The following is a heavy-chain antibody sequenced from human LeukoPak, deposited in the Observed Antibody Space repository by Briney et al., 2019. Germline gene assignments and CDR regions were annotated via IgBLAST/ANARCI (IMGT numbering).Heavy chain of an antibody. CDR2: IWYDGSNK. Sequence: GGSLRLSCAASGFTFSSYGMHWVRQAPGKGLEWVAVIWYDGSNKYYADSVKGRFTISRDNSKNTLYLQMNSLGAEDTAVYYCAKESDYYGSGSSVRRYFDYWGQGTLVTVSS. J-gene: IGHJ4*02. D-gene: IGHD3-10*01. CDR3: AKESDYYGSGSSVRRYFDY. CDR1: GFTFSSYG. V-gene: IGHV3-33*06.